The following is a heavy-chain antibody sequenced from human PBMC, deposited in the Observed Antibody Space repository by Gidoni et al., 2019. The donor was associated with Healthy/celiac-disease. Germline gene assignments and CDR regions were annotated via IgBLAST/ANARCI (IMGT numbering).Heavy chain of an antibody. D-gene: IGHD5-18*01. J-gene: IGHJ4*02. CDR1: SGYY. CDR3: AREGGYSYGLDY. CDR2: IYHSGST. V-gene: IGHV4-38-2*02. Sequence: SGYYWGWIRQPPGKGLEWIESIYHSGSTYYNPSLKSRVTISVDTSKNQFSLKLSSVTAADTAVYYCAREGGYSYGLDYWGQGTLVTVSS.